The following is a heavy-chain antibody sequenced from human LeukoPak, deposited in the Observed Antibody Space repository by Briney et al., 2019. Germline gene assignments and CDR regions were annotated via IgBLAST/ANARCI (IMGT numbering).Heavy chain of an antibody. CDR3: ARDPSILRWPPTNWFDP. V-gene: IGHV1-18*01. Sequence: ASVKVSCKASGYTFTSYGISWVRQAPGQGLEWMGWISAYNGNTNYAQKLQGRVTMTTDTSTSTAYMELRSLRSDDTAVYYCARDPSILRWPPTNWFDPWGQGTLVTVSS. CDR2: ISAYNGNT. D-gene: IGHD2-21*01. J-gene: IGHJ5*02. CDR1: GYTFTSYG.